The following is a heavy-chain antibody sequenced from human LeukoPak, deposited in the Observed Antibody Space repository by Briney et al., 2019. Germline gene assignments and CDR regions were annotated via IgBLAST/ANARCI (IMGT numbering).Heavy chain of an antibody. CDR3: ARRLGRKFGERFYYYHYMDV. CDR2: MNHSGSN. V-gene: IGHV4-34*01. CDR1: GVSFSGYY. J-gene: IGHJ6*03. Sequence: PSETLSLTCGVYGVSFSGYYWSWLRQPPGKGLEWVGDMNHSGSNNYNPSLKSRVTISVDTSKNQFSLKLSSVTAADTAVYYCARRLGRKFGERFYYYHYMDVWGKGTTVIISS. D-gene: IGHD3-10*01.